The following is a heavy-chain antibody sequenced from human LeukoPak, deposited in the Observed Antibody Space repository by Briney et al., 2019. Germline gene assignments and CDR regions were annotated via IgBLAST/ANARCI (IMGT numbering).Heavy chain of an antibody. Sequence: GGSLRLSCAASGFTFDDYAMHWVRQAPGKGLEWVSGISWNSGSIGYADSVKGRFTISRDNAKNSLYLQMNSLRAEDTALYYCAKEAGIYTAMAGGPHFDPWGQETLVTVSS. CDR2: ISWNSGSI. CDR1: GFTFDDYA. V-gene: IGHV3-9*01. J-gene: IGHJ5*02. CDR3: AKEAGIYTAMAGGPHFDP. D-gene: IGHD5-18*01.